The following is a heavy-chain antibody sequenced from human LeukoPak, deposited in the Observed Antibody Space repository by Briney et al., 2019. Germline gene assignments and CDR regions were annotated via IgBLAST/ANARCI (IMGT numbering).Heavy chain of an antibody. Sequence: GGSLRLSCAASGFALSSHWMTWVRQVPGRGPEWVANVNRDGSETYYLDSVKGRFTISKDNAKNSLYLQMNSLRAEDTAVYYCAKGFTRQYRTLPDYWGQGTLVTVFS. D-gene: IGHD1-14*01. CDR2: VNRDGSET. V-gene: IGHV3-7*03. CDR3: AKGFTRQYRTLPDY. CDR1: GFALSSHW. J-gene: IGHJ4*02.